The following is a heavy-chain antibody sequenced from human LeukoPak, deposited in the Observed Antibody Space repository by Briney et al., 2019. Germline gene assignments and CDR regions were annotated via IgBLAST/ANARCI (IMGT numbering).Heavy chain of an antibody. D-gene: IGHD4-17*01. CDR3: ARGAGRYGDYRDY. V-gene: IGHV3-7*01. J-gene: IGHJ4*02. CDR1: GFTFSNYW. CDR2: IKQDGSEK. Sequence: GGSLRLSCAASGFTFSNYWMGWVRQAPGKGLEWVANIKQDGSEKRYVDPVKGRFTISRDNAKNSLYLQMNSLRAEDTAVYYCARGAGRYGDYRDYWGRGTLVTVSS.